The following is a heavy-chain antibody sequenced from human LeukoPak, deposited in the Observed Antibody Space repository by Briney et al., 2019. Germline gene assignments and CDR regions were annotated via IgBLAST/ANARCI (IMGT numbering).Heavy chain of an antibody. CDR3: ASLGYSSGYSVDY. D-gene: IGHD3-22*01. V-gene: IGHV1-2*06. J-gene: IGHJ4*02. Sequence: ASVKVSCKASGYTFTGYYMHWVRQAPGQGLEWMGRINPNSGGTNYAQKFQGRVTMTRDTSISTAYMEPSRLRSDDTAVYYCASLGYSSGYSVDYWGQGTLVTVSS. CDR2: INPNSGGT. CDR1: GYTFTGYY.